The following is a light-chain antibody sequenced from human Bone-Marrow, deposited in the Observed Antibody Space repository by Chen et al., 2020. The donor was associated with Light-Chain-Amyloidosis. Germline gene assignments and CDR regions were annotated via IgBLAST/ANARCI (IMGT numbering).Light chain of an antibody. V-gene: IGKV1-39*01. CDR2: AAS. CDR3: QQSYSTPYT. Sequence: DIQMPPSPSPLSASVGDRVTITCRASQSISTYLNWYQQKPGKAPKLLIYAASSLQSGVSSRFSGSGSGTESTLTISSLQPEDFATYYCQQSYSTPYTFGQGTKLEIK. J-gene: IGKJ2*01. CDR1: QSISTY.